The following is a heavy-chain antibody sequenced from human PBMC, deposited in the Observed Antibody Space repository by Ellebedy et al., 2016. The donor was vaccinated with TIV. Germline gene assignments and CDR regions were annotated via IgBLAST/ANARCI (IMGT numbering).Heavy chain of an antibody. D-gene: IGHD3-10*01. J-gene: IGHJ4*02. CDR2: ISAYNGNT. CDR1: GYTFTSYG. V-gene: IGHV1-18*04. CDR3: ASSAWGYYGSGIPPDY. Sequence: ASVKVSXXASGYTFTSYGISWVRQAPGQGLEWMGWISAYNGNTNYAQKLQGRVTMTTDTSTSTAYMELRSLRSDDTAVYYCASSAWGYYGSGIPPDYWGQGTLVTVSS.